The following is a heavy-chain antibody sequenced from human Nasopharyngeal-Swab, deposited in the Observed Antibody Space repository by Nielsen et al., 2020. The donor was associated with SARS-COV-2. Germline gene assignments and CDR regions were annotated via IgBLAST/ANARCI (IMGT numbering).Heavy chain of an antibody. D-gene: IGHD3-10*01. Sequence: ASVNVSCKASGYTFTSYGISWVRQAPGQGLEWMGWISAYNGNTNYAQKLQGRVTMTTDTSTSTAYMELRSLRSDDTAVYYCARAVSWFGELSHYYYYMDVWGKGTTVTVSS. CDR2: ISAYNGNT. CDR1: GYTFTSYG. V-gene: IGHV1-18*01. CDR3: ARAVSWFGELSHYYYYMDV. J-gene: IGHJ6*03.